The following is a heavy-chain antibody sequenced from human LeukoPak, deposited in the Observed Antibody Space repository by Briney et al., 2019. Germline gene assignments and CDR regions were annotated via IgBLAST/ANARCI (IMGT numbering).Heavy chain of an antibody. Sequence: WETLSLTCTVSIFPLSSGYYWGWIRQTPGKGLECIHYLYYTVRIHYNPSLKSRDDSPVDTSKNQSSLKLSSLTAEDTAVYYCARAEDYYDARTSGYGVTTSPLGWFDPWGQGTLVTVSS. CDR1: IFPLSSGYY. CDR3: ARAEDYYDARTSGYGVTTSPLGWFDP. J-gene: IGHJ5*02. V-gene: IGHV4-38-2*02. D-gene: IGHD5/OR15-5a*01. CDR2: LYYTVRI.